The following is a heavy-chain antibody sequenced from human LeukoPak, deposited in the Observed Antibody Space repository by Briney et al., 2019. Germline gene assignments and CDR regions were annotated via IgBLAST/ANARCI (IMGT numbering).Heavy chain of an antibody. CDR1: GYTFTSYA. CDR3: ATGPPHYSGSYFERFDY. Sequence: GASVKVSCKASGYTFTSYAMHWVRQAPGQRLEWMGWINAGNGNTKYSQKFQGRVTITRDTSASTAYMELSSLRSEDTAVYYCATGPPHYSGSYFERFDYWGQGTLVTVSS. V-gene: IGHV1-3*01. J-gene: IGHJ4*02. D-gene: IGHD1-26*01. CDR2: INAGNGNT.